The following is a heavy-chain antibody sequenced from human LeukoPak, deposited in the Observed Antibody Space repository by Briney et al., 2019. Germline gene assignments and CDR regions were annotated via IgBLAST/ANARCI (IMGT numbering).Heavy chain of an antibody. V-gene: IGHV7-4-1*02. CDR3: ARSGYELWALYYYYYMDV. CDR2: INTNTGNP. J-gene: IGHJ6*03. D-gene: IGHD5-12*01. Sequence: GASVEVSCKASGYTFTSYAMNWVRQAPGQGLEWMGWINTNTGNPTYAQGFAGRFVFSLDTSVSTAYLQISSLKAEDTAVYYCARSGYELWALYYYYYMDVWGKGTTATVSS. CDR1: GYTFTSYA.